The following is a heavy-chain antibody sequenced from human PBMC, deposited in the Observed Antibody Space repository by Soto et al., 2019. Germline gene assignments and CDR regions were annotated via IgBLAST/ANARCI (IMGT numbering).Heavy chain of an antibody. CDR1: GFTFSSDS. CDR2: ISSSSSTI. D-gene: IGHD6-13*01. V-gene: IGHV3-48*01. Sequence: GESLRLSCAASGFTFSSDSMNWVRQAPGKGLEWVSYISSSSSTIYYADSVKGRFTISRDNAKNSLYLQMNSLRAEDTAVYYGARDRYAGYRSSPWVQHGGQGTLVTVS. CDR3: ARDRYAGYRSSPWVQH. J-gene: IGHJ1*01.